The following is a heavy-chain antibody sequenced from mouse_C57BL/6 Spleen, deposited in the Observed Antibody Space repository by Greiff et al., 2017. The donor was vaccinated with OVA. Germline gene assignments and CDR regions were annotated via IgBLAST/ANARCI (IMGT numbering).Heavy chain of an antibody. CDR3: ASLDGYYEGWYFDV. J-gene: IGHJ1*03. Sequence: EVKLLESGGGLVQPGGSLNLSCAASGFTFTDYYMSWVRQPPGKALEWLGFIRNKANGYTTEDSASVKGRFTISRDNSQSILYLQMNALRAKDSATYYCASLDGYYEGWYFDVWGTGTTVTVSS. V-gene: IGHV7-3*01. CDR2: IRNKANGYTT. D-gene: IGHD2-3*01. CDR1: GFTFTDYY.